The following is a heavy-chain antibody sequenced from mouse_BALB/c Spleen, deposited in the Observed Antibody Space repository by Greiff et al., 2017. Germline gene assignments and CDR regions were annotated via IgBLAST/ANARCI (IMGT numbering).Heavy chain of an antibody. V-gene: IGHV1-31*01. D-gene: IGHD2-1*01. CDR1: GYSFTGYY. CDR3: ARVYYGNSYYATDY. J-gene: IGHJ4*01. CDR2: INPYNGAT. Sequence: VQLQQSGPELVKPGASVKISCKASGYSFTGYYMHWVKQSHVKSLEWIGRINPYNGATSYNQNFKDKASLTVDKSSSTAYMELHSLTSEDSAVYYCARVYYGNSYYATDYWGQGTSVTVSS.